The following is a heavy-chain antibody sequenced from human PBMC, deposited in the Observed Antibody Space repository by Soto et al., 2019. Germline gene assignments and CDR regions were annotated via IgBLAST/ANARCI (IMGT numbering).Heavy chain of an antibody. V-gene: IGHV4-39*01. J-gene: IGHJ6*04. CDR1: GGSISSSSYY. D-gene: IGHD3-10*01. CDR3: ARHGGDTAV. CDR2: IYYSGST. Sequence: SETLSLTCTVSGGSISSSSYYWGWIRQPPGKGLEWIGSIYYSGSTYYNPSLKSRVTISVDTSKNQFSLKLSSVTAADTAVYYCARHGGDTAVWGKGTTVTVSS.